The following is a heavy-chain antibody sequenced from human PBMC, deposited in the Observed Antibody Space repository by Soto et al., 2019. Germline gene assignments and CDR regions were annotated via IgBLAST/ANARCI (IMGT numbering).Heavy chain of an antibody. Sequence: ASVKVSCKASGGTFSSYAISWVRQAPGQGLEWMGGIIPIFGTANYAQKFQGRVTITADESTSTAYMELGSLRSEDTAVYYCARCLGYCSGGSCPDYYYYYYGMDVWG. CDR3: ARCLGYCSGGSCPDYYYYYYGMDV. CDR1: GGTFSSYA. V-gene: IGHV1-69*13. D-gene: IGHD2-15*01. J-gene: IGHJ6*02. CDR2: IIPIFGTA.